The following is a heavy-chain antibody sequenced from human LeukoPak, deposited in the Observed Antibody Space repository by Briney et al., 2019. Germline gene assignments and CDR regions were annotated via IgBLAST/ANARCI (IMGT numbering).Heavy chain of an antibody. J-gene: IGHJ4*02. Sequence: SETLSLTCTVSGYSISSGYYWGWIRQPPGKGLEWIGSIYYSGSTYYNPSLKSRVTISVDTSKNQFSLKLSSVTAADTAVYYCARDWYDILTGYQEDYWGQGTLVTVSS. CDR3: ARDWYDILTGYQEDY. CDR1: GYSISSGYY. V-gene: IGHV4-38-2*02. CDR2: IYYSGST. D-gene: IGHD3-9*01.